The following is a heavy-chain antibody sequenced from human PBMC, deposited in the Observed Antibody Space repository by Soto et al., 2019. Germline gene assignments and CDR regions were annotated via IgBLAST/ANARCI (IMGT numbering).Heavy chain of an antibody. CDR2: IKQDGSEK. CDR3: ARKLGYFDADNYFDY. CDR1: GFTFSSYW. D-gene: IGHD3-9*01. J-gene: IGHJ4*02. Sequence: GGSLRLSCAASGFTFSSYWMSWVRQAPGKGLEWVANIKQDGSEKYYVDSVKGRFTISRDNAKNSLYLQMNSLRAEDTAVYYCARKLGYFDADNYFDYWGQGTLVTVSS. V-gene: IGHV3-7*01.